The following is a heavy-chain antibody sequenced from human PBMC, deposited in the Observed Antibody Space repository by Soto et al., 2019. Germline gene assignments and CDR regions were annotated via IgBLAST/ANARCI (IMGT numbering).Heavy chain of an antibody. CDR2: IWYDGSNK. CDR1: GFTFSSYG. V-gene: IGHV3-33*01. Sequence: QVQLVESGGGVVQPGRSLRLSCAASGFTFSSYGMHWVRQAPGKGLEWVAVIWYDGSNKYYADSVKGRFNISRDNSKNTLYLQMNSLRAEDTAVYYCARDRDIVVVGAATNDYYYYMDVWGKGTTVTVSS. D-gene: IGHD2-15*01. CDR3: ARDRDIVVVGAATNDYYYYMDV. J-gene: IGHJ6*03.